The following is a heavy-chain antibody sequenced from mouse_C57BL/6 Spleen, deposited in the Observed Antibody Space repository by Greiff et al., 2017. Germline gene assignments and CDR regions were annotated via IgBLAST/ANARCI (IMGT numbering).Heavy chain of an antibody. CDR1: GYTFTSYW. J-gene: IGHJ3*01. D-gene: IGHD1-1*01. Sequence: QVQLQQPGAELVKPGASVQMSCKASGYTFTSYWITWVKQRPGQGLEWIGDIYPGSGSTNYNEKFKSKATLTVDTSSSTAYMQLSSLTSEDSAVYYCARWGYGSSAWFAYWGQGTLVTVSA. CDR3: ARWGYGSSAWFAY. V-gene: IGHV1-55*01. CDR2: IYPGSGST.